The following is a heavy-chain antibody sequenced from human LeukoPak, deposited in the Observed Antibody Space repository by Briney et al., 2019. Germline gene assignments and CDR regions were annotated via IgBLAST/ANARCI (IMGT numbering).Heavy chain of an antibody. CDR2: INPNSGGT. D-gene: IGHD3-22*01. V-gene: IGHV1-2*04. CDR3: ARACDMIVVATKRCAFDI. CDR1: GYTFTGYY. Sequence: ASVKVSCKASGYTFTGYYMHWVRQAPGQGLEWMGWINPNSGGTNYAQKFQGWVTMTRDTSISTAYMELSRLRSDDTAVYYCARACDMIVVATKRCAFDIWGQGTMVTVSS. J-gene: IGHJ3*02.